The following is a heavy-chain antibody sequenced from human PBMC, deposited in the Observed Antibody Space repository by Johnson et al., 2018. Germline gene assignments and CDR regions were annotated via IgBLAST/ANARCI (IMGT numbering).Heavy chain of an antibody. V-gene: IGHV3-30-3*01. J-gene: IGHJ3*02. D-gene: IGHD3-10*01. CDR2: ISYDGSNK. CDR1: RFTFSSYA. CDR3: ARDEDVLLWFGESLNAFDI. Sequence: VQLVESGGGVVQPGRTLRLACAASRFTFSSYAMHWVRQAPGKGLEWVAVISYDGSNKYYADSVKGRFTISRDNSKNTLYLQMNSLRAEDTAVYYCARDEDVLLWFGESLNAFDIWGQGTMVTVSS.